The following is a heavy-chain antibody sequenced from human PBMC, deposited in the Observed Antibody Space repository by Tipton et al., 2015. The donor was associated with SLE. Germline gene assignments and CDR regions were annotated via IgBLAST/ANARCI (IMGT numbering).Heavy chain of an antibody. CDR3: ARGRRGGSYSGWFDP. CDR2: INHSGST. V-gene: IGHV4-34*01. J-gene: IGHJ5*02. CDR1: GGSFSGYY. D-gene: IGHD1-26*01. Sequence: TLSLTCAVYGGSFSGYYWSWIRQPPGKGLEWIGEINHSGSTNYNPSLKSRVTISVDTSKNQFSLKLSSVTAADTAVYYCARGRRGGSYSGWFDPWGQGTLVTVSS.